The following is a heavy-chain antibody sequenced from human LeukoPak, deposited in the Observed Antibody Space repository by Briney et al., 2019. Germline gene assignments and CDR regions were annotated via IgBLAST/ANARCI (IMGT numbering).Heavy chain of an antibody. J-gene: IGHJ3*02. CDR3: ARAAPYYYDSSGYSAFDS. V-gene: IGHV3-48*02. CDR1: GFTFRSYS. D-gene: IGHD3-22*01. CDR2: ISSTSSTI. Sequence: GGSLRLSCAASGFTFRSYSMHWVRQAPGKGLEWVSYISSTSSTIYYADSVKGRFTISRDNAKNSPYLQMNSLRDEDTAVYYCARAAPYYYDSSGYSAFDSWGQGTMVTVSA.